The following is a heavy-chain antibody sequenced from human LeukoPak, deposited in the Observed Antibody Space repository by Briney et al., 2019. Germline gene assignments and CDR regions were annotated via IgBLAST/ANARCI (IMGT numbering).Heavy chain of an antibody. J-gene: IGHJ4*02. Sequence: VGSLRLSCAASGFTFSWYWMSWVRQAPGKGLEWVAVIWYDGSNKCYADSVKGRFTISRDNSKNTLYLQMNSLRAEDTAVYYCARDVGHSYGFRHFDYWGQGTLVTVSS. CDR3: ARDVGHSYGFRHFDY. CDR2: IWYDGSNK. V-gene: IGHV3-33*07. D-gene: IGHD5-18*01. CDR1: GFTFSWYW.